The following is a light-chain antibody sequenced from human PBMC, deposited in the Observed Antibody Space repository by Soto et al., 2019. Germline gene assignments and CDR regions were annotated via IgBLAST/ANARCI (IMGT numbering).Light chain of an antibody. CDR2: DAS. CDR1: QSVGGY. CDR3: HQRSNGPPLT. V-gene: IGKV3-11*01. J-gene: IGKJ4*01. Sequence: EIVLTQSPATLSLSPGERATLSCRASQSVGGYLDWYQQKPGQAPRLLIYDASNRASGIPARFSGSGSGTDFTLTISSLESEDLAVYYCHQRSNGPPLTFGGGTKVEIK.